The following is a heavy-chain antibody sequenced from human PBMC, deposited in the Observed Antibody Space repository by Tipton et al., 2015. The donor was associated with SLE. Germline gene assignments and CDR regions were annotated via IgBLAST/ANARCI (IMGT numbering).Heavy chain of an antibody. CDR1: GFTFSSYA. CDR2: ISVSGGST. V-gene: IGHV3-23*01. D-gene: IGHD1-26*01. CDR3: ARVGRWEPPRENFDY. J-gene: IGHJ4*02. Sequence: SLRLSCAASGFTFSSYAMSWVRQAPGKGLEWVSAISVSGGSTYYADSVKGRFTISRDNSKNTLYLQMNSLRAEDTAVYYCARVGRWEPPRENFDYWGQGTLVTVSS.